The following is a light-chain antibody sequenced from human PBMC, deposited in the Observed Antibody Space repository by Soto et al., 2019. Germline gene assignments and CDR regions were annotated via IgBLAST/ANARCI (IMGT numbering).Light chain of an antibody. Sequence: QSVLTQPPSASGTPGQRVTISCSGGSANIGSNTVNWYQQLPGTAPKLLIYINNQRPSGVPDRFSGSKSGTSASLAISGLQSEDEADYYCAAWDASLTGLNVFGTGTKLTVL. V-gene: IGLV1-44*01. CDR1: SANIGSNT. J-gene: IGLJ1*01. CDR3: AAWDASLTGLNV. CDR2: INN.